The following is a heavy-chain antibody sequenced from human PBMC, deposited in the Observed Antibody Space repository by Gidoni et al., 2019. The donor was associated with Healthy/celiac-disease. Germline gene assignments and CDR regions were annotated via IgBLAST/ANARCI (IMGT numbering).Heavy chain of an antibody. D-gene: IGHD6-19*01. CDR2: SSGSGGRT. CDR3: AKDNGKRVEQWLVRGANWFDP. V-gene: IGHV3-23*01. Sequence: EVQLLESGGGLVQPGGSLRLSCAASGFTFSSYAMSWVRQAPGKGLEWVSASSGSGGRTYYADSVKGRFTISRDNSKNTLYLQMNSLRAEDTAVYYCAKDNGKRVEQWLVRGANWFDPWGQGTLARLL. J-gene: IGHJ5*02. CDR1: GFTFSSYA.